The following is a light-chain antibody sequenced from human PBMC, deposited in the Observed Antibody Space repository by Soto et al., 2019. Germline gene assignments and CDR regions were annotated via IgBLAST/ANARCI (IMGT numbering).Light chain of an antibody. J-gene: IGLJ1*01. CDR1: SSDVGGYNY. CDR2: EVS. Sequence: QSALTQPASVSGSPGQSITISCTGTSSDVGGYNYVSWYQQHPGKAPKLMIYEVSNRPSGVSNRFSGSKSGNTASLTISGLQAEGEADYSCSSYTSSSTLYVFGTGTKLTVL. CDR3: SSYTSSSTLYV. V-gene: IGLV2-14*01.